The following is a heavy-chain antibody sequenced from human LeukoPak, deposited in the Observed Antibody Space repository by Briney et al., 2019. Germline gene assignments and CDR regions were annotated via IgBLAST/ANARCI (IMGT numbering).Heavy chain of an antibody. V-gene: IGHV5-51*01. Sequence: GESLKISCKGSGYSFTSYWIGWVRQMPGKGLEWMGIIYPGDSDTRYSPSFQGQVTISADKSISTAYLQWSSLKASDTAMYYCARPRYDSGSYSPYFDYWGQGTLVTVSS. CDR1: GYSFTSYW. CDR3: ARPRYDSGSYSPYFDY. D-gene: IGHD1-26*01. J-gene: IGHJ4*02. CDR2: IYPGDSDT.